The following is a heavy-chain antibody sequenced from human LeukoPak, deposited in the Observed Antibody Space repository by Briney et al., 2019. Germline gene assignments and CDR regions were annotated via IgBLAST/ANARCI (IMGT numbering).Heavy chain of an antibody. CDR2: ISSSGSTI. CDR3: ARGGSSGPSGAFDI. D-gene: IGHD6-19*01. V-gene: IGHV3-48*03. J-gene: IGHJ3*02. Sequence: GGSLRLSCAASGFTFSSYEMNWVRQAPGKGLEWVSYISSSGSTIYYADSVKGRFTISRDNAKNSLYLQMNSLRAEDTAVYYCARGGSSGPSGAFDIWGQGTMVTVSS. CDR1: GFTFSSYE.